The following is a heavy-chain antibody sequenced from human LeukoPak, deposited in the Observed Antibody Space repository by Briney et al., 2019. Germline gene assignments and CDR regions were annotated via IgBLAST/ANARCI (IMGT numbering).Heavy chain of an antibody. Sequence: GGSLRLSCAASGFTFSSYAMSWVRQAPGKGLEWVSAIGTAGDTYYPGSVRGRFTISRENAKNSLYLQMNSLRAGDTAVYYCARGVYADYWGQGTLVTVSS. CDR1: GFTFSSYA. V-gene: IGHV3-13*01. CDR3: ARGVYADY. D-gene: IGHD2/OR15-2a*01. CDR2: IGTAGDT. J-gene: IGHJ4*02.